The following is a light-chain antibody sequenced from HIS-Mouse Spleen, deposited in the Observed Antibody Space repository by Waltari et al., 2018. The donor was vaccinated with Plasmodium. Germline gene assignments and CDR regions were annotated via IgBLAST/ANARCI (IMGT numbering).Light chain of an antibody. CDR3: QQYYSYPLT. J-gene: IGKJ4*01. CDR2: AAS. Sequence: AIRMTQSPSSFSASTGDRVTITCRASQGISSYLAWYQQKPGKAPKLLIYAASTLQSGVPSSVSGSGSGTEFTLTISCLQSEDFATYYCQQYYSYPLTFGGGTKVEIK. CDR1: QGISSY. V-gene: IGKV1-8*01.